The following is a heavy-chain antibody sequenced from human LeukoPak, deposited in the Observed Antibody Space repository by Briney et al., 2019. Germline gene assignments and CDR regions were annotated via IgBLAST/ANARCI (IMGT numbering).Heavy chain of an antibody. CDR2: VYYSGST. J-gene: IGHJ4*02. V-gene: IGHV4-59*08. Sequence: PSETLSPTCTVSGGSISSYYWSWIRQPPGKGLEWIGYVYYSGSTNYNPSLKSRATISVDTSKNQFSLRLSSVTAADTAVYYCARRFDSWGQGTLVTVSS. CDR3: ARRFDS. CDR1: GGSISSYY.